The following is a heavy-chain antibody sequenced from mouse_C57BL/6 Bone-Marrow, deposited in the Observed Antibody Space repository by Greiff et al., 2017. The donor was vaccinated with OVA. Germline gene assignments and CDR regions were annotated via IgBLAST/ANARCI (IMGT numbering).Heavy chain of an antibody. CDR1: GFNIKDDY. V-gene: IGHV14-4*01. J-gene: IGHJ3*01. Sequence: VQLQQSGAELVRPGASVKLSCTASGFNIKDDYMHWVKQRPEQGLEWIGWIDPENGDTEYASKFQGKATITADTSSNTAYLQLSSLTSEDTAVYYFTSSPAWFAYWGQGTLVTVSA. CDR2: IDPENGDT. CDR3: TSSPAWFAY.